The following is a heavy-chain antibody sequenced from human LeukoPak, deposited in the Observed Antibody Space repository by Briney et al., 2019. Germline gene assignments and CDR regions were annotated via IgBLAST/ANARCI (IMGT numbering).Heavy chain of an antibody. CDR1: GGSFSGYY. CDR3: ARTYYYDSSGSPRYYYYMDV. V-gene: IGHV4-34*01. Sequence: SETMSLTCAVNGGSFSGYYWRWIRQPPRKGLEWIGEINHSGSTNYNPSLKSRVTISVDTSKNQFSLKLSSVTAADTAVYYCARTYYYDSSGSPRYYYYMDVWGKGTAVTVSS. D-gene: IGHD3-22*01. CDR2: INHSGST. J-gene: IGHJ6*03.